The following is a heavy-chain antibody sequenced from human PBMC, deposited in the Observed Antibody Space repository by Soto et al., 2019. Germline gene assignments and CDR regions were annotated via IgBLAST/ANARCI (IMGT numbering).Heavy chain of an antibody. J-gene: IGHJ4*02. CDR3: AKDRITMVRADSFDY. CDR2: ISGSGGST. Sequence: GGSLRLSCAASGFTFSSYAMSWVRQAPGKGLEWVSAISGSGGSTYYVDSVKGRFTISRDNSKNTLYLQMNSLRAEDTAVYYCAKDRITMVRADSFDYWGQGTLVTVSS. V-gene: IGHV3-23*01. CDR1: GFTFSSYA. D-gene: IGHD3-10*01.